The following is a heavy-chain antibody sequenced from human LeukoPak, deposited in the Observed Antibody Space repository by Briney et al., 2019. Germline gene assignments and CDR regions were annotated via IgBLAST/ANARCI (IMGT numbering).Heavy chain of an antibody. J-gene: IGHJ5*02. CDR2: INHSGST. CDR1: GGSFSGYY. Sequence: SETLSLTCAVYGGSFSGYYWSWIRQPPGKGLEWIGEINHSGSTNYNPSLKSRVTISVDTSKNQFSLKLSSVTAADTAVYYCARRPPAASNSGYNWFGPWGQGTLVTVSS. V-gene: IGHV4-34*01. D-gene: IGHD6-25*01. CDR3: ARRPPAASNSGYNWFGP.